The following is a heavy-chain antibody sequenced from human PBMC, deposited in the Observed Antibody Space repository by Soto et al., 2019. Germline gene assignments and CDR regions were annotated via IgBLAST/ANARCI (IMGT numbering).Heavy chain of an antibody. D-gene: IGHD4-4*01. Sequence: QVQLVESGGGVVQPGRSLRFSCAASGFTFSSYGMHWVRQAPGKGLEWVAVISYDGSNKYYADSVKGRFTISRDNSKNTLYLQMNSLRAEDTAVYYCAKDDYSNSFDYWGQGTLVTVSS. CDR3: AKDDYSNSFDY. J-gene: IGHJ4*02. V-gene: IGHV3-30*18. CDR2: ISYDGSNK. CDR1: GFTFSSYG.